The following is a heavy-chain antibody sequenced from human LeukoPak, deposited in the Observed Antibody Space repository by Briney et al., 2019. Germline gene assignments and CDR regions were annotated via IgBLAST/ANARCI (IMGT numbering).Heavy chain of an antibody. V-gene: IGHV4-39*07. D-gene: IGHD3-3*01. Sequence: PSETLSLTCTVSGGSISSSDYYWGWIRQPPGKGLELIGSIYYSGSTYDNPSLKSRVTISVDTSKNQFSLKLSSVTAADTAVYYCARDPGRFLEWPVWGQGTTVTVSS. CDR3: ARDPGRFLEWPV. CDR2: IYYSGST. J-gene: IGHJ6*02. CDR1: GGSISSSDYY.